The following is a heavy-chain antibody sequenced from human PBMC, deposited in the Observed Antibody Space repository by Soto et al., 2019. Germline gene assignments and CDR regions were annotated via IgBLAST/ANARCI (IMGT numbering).Heavy chain of an antibody. J-gene: IGHJ4*02. V-gene: IGHV3-64*02. CDR3: ARGRVDFAFDY. D-gene: IGHD3-3*01. CDR1: GFTFSSYA. Sequence: EVQLVESGEGLVQPGGSLRLSCAASGFTFSSYAMHWVRQAPGKGLEYVSAISSNGGSTYYADSVKGRFTISRDNSKNTLYLQMGSLRAEDMAVYYCARGRVDFAFDYWGQGTLVTVSS. CDR2: ISSNGGST.